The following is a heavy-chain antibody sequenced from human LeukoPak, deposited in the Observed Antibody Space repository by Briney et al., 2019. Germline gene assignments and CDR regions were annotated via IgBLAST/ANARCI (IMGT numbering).Heavy chain of an antibody. V-gene: IGHV1-46*01. CDR3: ASPAGYSKNFDY. CDR2: SNPGEGST. D-gene: IGHD6-13*01. J-gene: IGHJ4*02. Sequence: GASVKVSCKASGYTFTNYYIHWVRQAPGQGLEWMGISNPGEGSTTYAQKFQARVTMTRDTSTSTVYMDLSSLKPEDTAVYYCASPAGYSKNFDYWGQGTLVTVSS. CDR1: GYTFTNYY.